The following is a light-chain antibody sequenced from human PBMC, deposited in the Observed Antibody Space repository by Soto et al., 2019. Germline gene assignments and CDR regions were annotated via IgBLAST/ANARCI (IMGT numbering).Light chain of an antibody. CDR3: SSYASSTTLYV. V-gene: IGLV2-14*03. CDR1: SSDVGAYDY. J-gene: IGLJ1*01. Sequence: QSALTQPASVSGYPGQSITISCTGTSSDVGAYDYVSWYQQHPGKAPKLVISDVTNRPSGISNRFSGSKSGNTASLTISGLQVEDEADYYCSSYASSTTLYVFGTGTKVTVL. CDR2: DVT.